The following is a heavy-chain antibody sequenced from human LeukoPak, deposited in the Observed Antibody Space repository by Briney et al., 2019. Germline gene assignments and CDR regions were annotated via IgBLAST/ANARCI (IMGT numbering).Heavy chain of an antibody. D-gene: IGHD4-17*01. CDR3: ARDRSTVTTWVDY. CDR1: GGSFSGYH. J-gene: IGHJ4*02. V-gene: IGHV4-34*01. CDR2: INHSGST. Sequence: SETLSLTCAVYGGSFSGYHWSWIRQPPGKGLEWIGEINHSGSTNYNPSLKSRVTISVDTSKNQFSLKLSSVTAADTAVYYCARDRSTVTTWVDYWGQGTLVTVSS.